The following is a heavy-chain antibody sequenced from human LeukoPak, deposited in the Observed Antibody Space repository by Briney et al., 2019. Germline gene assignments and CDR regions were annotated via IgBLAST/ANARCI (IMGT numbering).Heavy chain of an antibody. CDR1: EFSFSTYW. V-gene: IGHV3-7*01. Sequence: PGGSLRLSCAASEFSFSTYWMSWVRQAPGKGLEWVANIKEDGTEKYYVGSVEGRFTISRDNAKKSLYLQMNSLRDDDTAVYFCARSPAGDAWPPAYYMDVWGKGTTVTVSS. CDR3: ARSPAGDAWPPAYYMDV. D-gene: IGHD3-10*01. CDR2: IKEDGTEK. J-gene: IGHJ6*03.